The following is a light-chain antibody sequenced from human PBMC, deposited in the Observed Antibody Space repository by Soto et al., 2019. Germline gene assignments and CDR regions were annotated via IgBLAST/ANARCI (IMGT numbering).Light chain of an antibody. J-gene: IGKJ4*01. CDR2: DAS. Sequence: EIVLTQSPVTLSVSPGERATLSCRASHSAASAVAWYQQKPGQAPRLLIYDASTRATGIPARFSGSGSATEFTLTISSLQSEDFAVYSCQQYRDWPLTFGGGTKVDLK. CDR3: QQYRDWPLT. V-gene: IGKV3-15*01. CDR1: HSAASA.